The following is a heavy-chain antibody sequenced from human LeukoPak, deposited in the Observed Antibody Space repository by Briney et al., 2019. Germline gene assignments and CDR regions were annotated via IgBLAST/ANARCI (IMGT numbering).Heavy chain of an antibody. D-gene: IGHD3-22*01. CDR1: GFTFDDYA. CDR3: AKGGSYYDSSGHAFDI. Sequence: GGSLRLSCVASGFTFDDYAMHWVRQAPGKGLEWVSGISWNSGSIGYADSVKGRFTISRDNAKNSLYLQMNSLRAEDMALYYCAKGGSYYDSSGHAFDIWGQGTMVTVSS. J-gene: IGHJ3*02. V-gene: IGHV3-9*03. CDR2: ISWNSGSI.